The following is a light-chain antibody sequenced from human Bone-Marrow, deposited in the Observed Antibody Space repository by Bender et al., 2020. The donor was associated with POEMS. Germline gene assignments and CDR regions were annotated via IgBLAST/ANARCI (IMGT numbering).Light chain of an antibody. CDR2: DVG. V-gene: IGLV2-14*01. CDR3: SSYTGSNTLL. Sequence: QYALTQPASVSGSPGQSITISCTGTSSDVGTNNYVSWYQQHPGKAPKIIIYDVGNGAAGVSSRFSASTTGNAASLTISGLQAEDEADYFCSSYTGSNTLLFGGGAKLTVL. J-gene: IGLJ2*01. CDR1: SSDVGTNNY.